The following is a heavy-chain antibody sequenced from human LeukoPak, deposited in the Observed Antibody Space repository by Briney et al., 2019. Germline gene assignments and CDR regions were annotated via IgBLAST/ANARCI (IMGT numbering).Heavy chain of an antibody. D-gene: IGHD4-17*01. CDR2: IYHSGST. V-gene: IGHV4-30-2*01. CDR3: ARRGLYGDGRFDP. J-gene: IGHJ5*02. Sequence: SETLSLTCTVSGGSISSGGYYWSWIRQPPGKGLEWIGYIYHSGSTYYNPSLKSRVTISVDRSKNQFSLKLSSVTAADTAVYYCARRGLYGDGRFDPWGQGTLVTVSS. CDR1: GGSISSGGYY.